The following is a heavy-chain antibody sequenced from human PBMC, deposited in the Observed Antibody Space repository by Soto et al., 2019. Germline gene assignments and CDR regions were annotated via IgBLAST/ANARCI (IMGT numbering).Heavy chain of an antibody. V-gene: IGHV4-39*01. D-gene: IGHD3-10*01. CDR1: VGSISSSGYY. CDR3: ARHIYYYLT. CDR2: IYYSGST. J-gene: IGHJ5*02. Sequence: PSGTLSLTCTVSVGSISSSGYYWGWLRQPPGKGLEWIASIYYSGSTYYNPSLKSRVTIAAHTSKNQISLKLSSANAADTAVYYCARHIYYYLTWGQGTLVTVSS.